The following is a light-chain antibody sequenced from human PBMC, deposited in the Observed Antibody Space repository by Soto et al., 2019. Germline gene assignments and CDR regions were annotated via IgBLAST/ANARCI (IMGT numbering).Light chain of an antibody. CDR2: ATS. CDR1: QSIRSY. J-gene: IGKJ5*01. Sequence: DIQLTQSPSSLSASVGDRVTLTCRASQSIRSYLNWYQQKPGNPPKLLIYATSSLQNGVPSRFSGSGSGTNFTLTIRSLQPEDFATYFCQQYQTYSTFGQGTRLDIK. CDR3: QQYQTYST. V-gene: IGKV1-39*01.